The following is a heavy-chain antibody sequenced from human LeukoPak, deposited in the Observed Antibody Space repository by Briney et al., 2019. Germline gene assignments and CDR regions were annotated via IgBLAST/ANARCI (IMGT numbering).Heavy chain of an antibody. V-gene: IGHV1-46*01. CDR2: INPSGGST. D-gene: IGHD1-26*01. J-gene: IGHJ4*02. Sequence: ASVKVSCKASGYTFTSNYMLWVRQAPGQGLEWMGIINPSGGSTSYAQKFQGRVTMTRDTSTSTVYMKLSSLSSEDTAVYYCARVGGNYPINWGQGSLVTVSA. CDR1: GYTFTSNY. CDR3: ARVGGNYPIN.